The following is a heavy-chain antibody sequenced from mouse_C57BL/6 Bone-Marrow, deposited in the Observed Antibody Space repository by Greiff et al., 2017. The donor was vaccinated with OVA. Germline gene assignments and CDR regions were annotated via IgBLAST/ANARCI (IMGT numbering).Heavy chain of an antibody. V-gene: IGHV5-6*01. CDR2: ISSGGSYT. J-gene: IGHJ2*01. D-gene: IGHD2-1*01. Sequence: EVQVVESGGDLVKPGGSLKLSCAASGFTFSSYGMSWVRQTPDKRLEWVATISSGGSYTYYPDSVKGRFTISRDNAKNTLYLQMSSLKSEDTAMYYCARPLYGNYDYWGQGTTLTVSS. CDR1: GFTFSSYG. CDR3: ARPLYGNYDY.